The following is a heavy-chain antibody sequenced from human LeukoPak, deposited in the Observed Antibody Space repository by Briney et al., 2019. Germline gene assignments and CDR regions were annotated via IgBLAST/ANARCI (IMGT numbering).Heavy chain of an antibody. Sequence: ASVKVSCKASGYSFDENHIHWVRQALGQGPEWMGWINPKSGAPESAQPFQGRLTMTRHTSLRTASMDLSGLRLDDTGIYYCARAGDESTGHYDSLHFWGQGTMVTVSS. CDR1: GYSFDENH. CDR2: INPKSGAP. J-gene: IGHJ3*01. V-gene: IGHV1-2*02. D-gene: IGHD2-21*01. CDR3: ARAGDESTGHYDSLHF.